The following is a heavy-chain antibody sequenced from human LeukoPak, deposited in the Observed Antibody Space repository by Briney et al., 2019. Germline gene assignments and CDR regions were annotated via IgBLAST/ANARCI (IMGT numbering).Heavy chain of an antibody. CDR2: ISGSGGST. V-gene: IGHV3-23*01. Sequence: GGSLRLSCAASGFTFSSYAMSWVRQAPGKGLEWVSAISGSGGSTYYADSVKGRFTISRDNSKNTLYLQMNSLRAEDTAVYYCAKGGDCSGGSCYFRHFQHWGQGTLVTVSS. J-gene: IGHJ1*01. CDR3: AKGGDCSGGSCYFRHFQH. CDR1: GFTFSSYA. D-gene: IGHD2-15*01.